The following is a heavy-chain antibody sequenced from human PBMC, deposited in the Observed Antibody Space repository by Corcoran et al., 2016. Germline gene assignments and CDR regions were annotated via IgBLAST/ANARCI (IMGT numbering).Heavy chain of an antibody. CDR2: ISGSGGST. Sequence: EVQLLESGGGLVQPGGSLRLSCAASGFTFSSYAMSWVRQAPGKGLEWVSAISGSGGSTYYADSVKGRFTISRDNSKNTLYLQMNSLRAEETAVYYGAKKGCGGDCYTTYYFDYWGQGTLGTVSS. V-gene: IGHV3-23*01. CDR1: GFTFSSYA. J-gene: IGHJ4*02. CDR3: AKKGCGGDCYTTYYFDY. D-gene: IGHD2-21*02.